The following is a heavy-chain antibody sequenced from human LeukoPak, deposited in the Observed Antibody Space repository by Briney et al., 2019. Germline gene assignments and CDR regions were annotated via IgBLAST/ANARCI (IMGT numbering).Heavy chain of an antibody. CDR3: ARGGNYDSSGSRAEYFRH. CDR2: IYCSGRT. J-gene: IGHJ1*01. V-gene: IGHV4-39*01. CDR1: GGSISSSTYY. D-gene: IGHD3-22*01. Sequence: SETLSLTCTVSGGSISSSTYYWGWIRQPPGKGLEWIGSIYCSGRTYYNPSLKSRVTMSVDTSKNQYSLKLSSVTAADTAVYYCARGGNYDSSGSRAEYFRHWGQGTPVTVSS.